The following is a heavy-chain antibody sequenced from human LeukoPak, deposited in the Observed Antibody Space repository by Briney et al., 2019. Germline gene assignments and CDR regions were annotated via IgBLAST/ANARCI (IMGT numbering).Heavy chain of an antibody. D-gene: IGHD4-17*01. Sequence: GRSLRLSCAASGFTFSSYGMHWVRQAPGKGPEWVAVISYDGSNKYYADSVKGRFTISRDNSKNTLYLRMNSLRAEDTAVYYCAKLARLRPFDYWGQGTLVTVSS. J-gene: IGHJ4*02. CDR2: ISYDGSNK. V-gene: IGHV3-30*18. CDR1: GFTFSSYG. CDR3: AKLARLRPFDY.